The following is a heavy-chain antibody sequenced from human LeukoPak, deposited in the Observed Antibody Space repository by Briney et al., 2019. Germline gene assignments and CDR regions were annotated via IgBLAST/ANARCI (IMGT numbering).Heavy chain of an antibody. CDR3: VRKASYYDSSEDGYFDL. V-gene: IGHV1-69*02. J-gene: IGHJ2*01. CDR2: IIPILGIA. CDR1: GGTFSSYT. Sequence: SVKVSCKASGGTFSSYTISWVRQAPGQGLEWMGRIIPILGIANYAQKFQGRVTITADKSTSTAYMELSSLRADDTAVYYCVRKASYYDSSEDGYFDLWGRGTLVTVSS. D-gene: IGHD3-22*01.